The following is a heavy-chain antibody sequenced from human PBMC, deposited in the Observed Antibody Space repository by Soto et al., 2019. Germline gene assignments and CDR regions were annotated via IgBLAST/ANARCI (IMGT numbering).Heavy chain of an antibody. D-gene: IGHD3-22*01. J-gene: IGHJ4*02. CDR1: GFTFTSSA. CDR2: IVVGSGNT. Sequence: SVKVSGKASGFTFTSSAVQWVRQARGQRLEWIGWIVVGSGNTNYAQKFQERVTITRDMSTSTAYMELSSLRSEDTAVYYCAAEHSSGYYYFGDYFDYWGQGTLVTVSS. V-gene: IGHV1-58*01. CDR3: AAEHSSGYYYFGDYFDY.